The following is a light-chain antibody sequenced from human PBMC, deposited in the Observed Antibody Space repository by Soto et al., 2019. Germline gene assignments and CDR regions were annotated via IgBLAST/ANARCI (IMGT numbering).Light chain of an antibody. V-gene: IGKV1-5*01. CDR1: QTISSW. J-gene: IGKJ1*01. CDR2: AAS. CDR3: QHYNSYSEA. Sequence: DIQMTQSPSALSASVGDRVTITCRASQTISSWLAWYQQKPGEAPRLLIYAASSLQSGVPSRFSGSGSGTDFTLTISSLQPDDFATYYCQHYNSYSEAFGQGNKVDIK.